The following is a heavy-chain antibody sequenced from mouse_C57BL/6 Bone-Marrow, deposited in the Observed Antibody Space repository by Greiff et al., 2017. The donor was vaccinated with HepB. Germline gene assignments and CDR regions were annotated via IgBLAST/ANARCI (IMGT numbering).Heavy chain of an antibody. CDR1: GFNIKDYY. CDR3: ASSGLYGSSYYYWYFDV. CDR2: IDPEDGET. J-gene: IGHJ1*03. D-gene: IGHD1-1*01. Sequence: VQLQQSGAKLVKPGASVKLSCTASGFNIKDYYMHWVKQRTEQGLEWIGRIDPEDGETKYAPKFQGKATITADTSSNTAYLQLSSLTSEDTAVYYCASSGLYGSSYYYWYFDVWGTGTTVTVSS. V-gene: IGHV14-2*01.